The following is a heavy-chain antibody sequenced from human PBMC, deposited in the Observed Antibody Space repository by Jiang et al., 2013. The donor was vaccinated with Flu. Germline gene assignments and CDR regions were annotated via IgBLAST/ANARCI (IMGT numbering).Heavy chain of an antibody. Sequence: EVKKPGSSVKVSCKASGGTFSSYAISWVRQAPGQGLEWMGRIIPILGIANYAQKFQGRVTITADKSTSTAYMELSSLRSEDTAVYYCARYQGTGTMNAFDIWGQGTMVTVSS. CDR1: GGTFSSYA. V-gene: IGHV1-69*04. J-gene: IGHJ3*02. CDR2: IIPILGIA. D-gene: IGHD1-14*01. CDR3: ARYQGTGTMNAFDI.